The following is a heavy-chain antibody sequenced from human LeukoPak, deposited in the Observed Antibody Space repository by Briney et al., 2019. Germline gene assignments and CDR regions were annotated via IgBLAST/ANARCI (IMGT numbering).Heavy chain of an antibody. CDR2: INPSGGST. CDR1: GYTFTSYY. V-gene: IGHV1-46*01. J-gene: IGHJ6*04. CDR3: ARDLITMVRGVIRYYGMDV. D-gene: IGHD3-10*01. Sequence: ASVKVSCKASGYTFTSYYMHWVRQAPGQRLEWMGIINPSGGSTSYAQKFQGRVTMTRDTSTSTVYMELSSLRSEDTAVYYCARDLITMVRGVIRYYGMDVWGKGTTVTVSS.